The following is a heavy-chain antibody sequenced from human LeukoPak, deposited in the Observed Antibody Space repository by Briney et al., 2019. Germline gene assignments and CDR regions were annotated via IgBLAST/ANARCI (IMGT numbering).Heavy chain of an antibody. Sequence: GGSLRLSCAASGFTFDDYTVHWVRQAPGKGLEWVSLISWDGGSTYYADSVKGRFTISRDNAKNSLYLQMNSLRAEDTAVYYCARDRVVAASDYWGQGTLVTVSS. CDR3: ARDRVVAASDY. J-gene: IGHJ4*02. D-gene: IGHD2-15*01. CDR1: GFTFDDYT. CDR2: ISWDGGST. V-gene: IGHV3-43*01.